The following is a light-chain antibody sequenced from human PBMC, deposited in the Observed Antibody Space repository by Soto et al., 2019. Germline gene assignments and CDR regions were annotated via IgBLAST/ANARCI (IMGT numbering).Light chain of an antibody. V-gene: IGKV2-28*01. Sequence: DIVMTQSPLSLPVTPGEPASITCRSSQSLLHSNRYKYLASYLQKPGQSPQLLIYLGSHRASGVPDRFSGSGSGTDFTLTISRLEAEDVGVYYCLQALQTPWTFGQGTKVDIK. CDR2: LGS. J-gene: IGKJ1*01. CDR1: QSLLHSNRYKY. CDR3: LQALQTPWT.